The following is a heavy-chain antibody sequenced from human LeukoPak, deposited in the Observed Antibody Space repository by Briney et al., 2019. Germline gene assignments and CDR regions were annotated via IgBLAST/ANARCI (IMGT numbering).Heavy chain of an antibody. D-gene: IGHD3-16*01. CDR2: INQDGSVK. J-gene: IGHJ4*02. V-gene: IGHV3-7*04. CDR1: GFTFTTYW. Sequence: GGSLRLSCAASGFTFTTYWMSWVRQAPGKGLEWVATINQDGSVKYFVDSVKGRFTISRDNAQNSLFLQMNSLRAEDTAVYYCARWGGGFDYWGQGTLVTVSS. CDR3: ARWGGGFDY.